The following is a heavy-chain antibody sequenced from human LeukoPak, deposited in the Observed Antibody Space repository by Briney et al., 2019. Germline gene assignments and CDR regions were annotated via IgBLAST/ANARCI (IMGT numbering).Heavy chain of an antibody. CDR1: GGSITNYY. Sequence: SSETLSLTCTVSGGSITNYYWSWIRQPPGKGLEWIGSIHYSGSTNYNPSLKSRVTISVDTSRNQFSLKLTSMTAADTAVYYCAGGFGAVNRGPSFDYWGQGTLVTVSS. CDR3: AGGFGAVNRGPSFDY. V-gene: IGHV4-59*13. J-gene: IGHJ4*02. CDR2: IHYSGST. D-gene: IGHD3-16*01.